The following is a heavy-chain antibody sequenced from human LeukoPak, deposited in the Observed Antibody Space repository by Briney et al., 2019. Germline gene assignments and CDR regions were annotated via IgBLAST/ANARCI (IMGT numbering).Heavy chain of an antibody. CDR3: VKMAEWFDP. CDR2: ISYSGST. CDR1: GDSVSSGSFF. V-gene: IGHV4-61*01. D-gene: IGHD5-24*01. J-gene: IGHJ5*02. Sequence: SETLSLTCTVSGDSVSSGSFFWSWIRQPPGKGLEWIGYISYSGSTSYNSSLKSRVPISVDTSKNQFSLKLSSMTAADTAVYFCVKMAEWFDPWGQGTLVTVSS.